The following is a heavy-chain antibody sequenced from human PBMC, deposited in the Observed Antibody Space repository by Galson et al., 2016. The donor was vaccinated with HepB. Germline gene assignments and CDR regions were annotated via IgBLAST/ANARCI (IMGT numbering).Heavy chain of an antibody. J-gene: IGHJ3*01. CDR3: ARRAYYGACDAFDV. CDR1: GDTFTTYW. Sequence: QSGAEVKKPGETLKVSCQGSGDTFTTYWIGWVRHMPGKGLEWMGIIHPSDSDIRYNSSFEGQVTISTDKSISTAYLQWTSLKASDTAIYYCARRAYYGACDAFDVWGQGTVVTVS. V-gene: IGHV5-51*01. D-gene: IGHD4-17*01. CDR2: IHPSDSDI.